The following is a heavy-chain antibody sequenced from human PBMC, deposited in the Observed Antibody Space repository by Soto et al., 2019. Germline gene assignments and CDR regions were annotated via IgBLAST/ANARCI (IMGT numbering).Heavy chain of an antibody. CDR1: GGTFSSYT. J-gene: IGHJ4*02. CDR2: IIPILGIA. V-gene: IGHV1-69*04. CDR3: ARETATRGTSSSWYGGDDY. D-gene: IGHD6-13*01. Sequence: GASVKVSCKASGGTFSSYTISWVRQAPGQGLEWMGRIIPILGIANYAQKFQGRVTITADKSTSTAYMELSSLRSEDTAVYYCARETATRGTSSSWYGGDDYWGQGTLVTVSS.